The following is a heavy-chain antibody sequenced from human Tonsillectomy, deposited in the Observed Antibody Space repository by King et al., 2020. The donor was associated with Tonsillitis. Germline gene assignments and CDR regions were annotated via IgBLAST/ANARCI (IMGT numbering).Heavy chain of an antibody. CDR2: VSGSGGST. D-gene: IGHD2-15*01. CDR1: GFTFYSYA. Sequence: VQLVESGGGLVQPGGSLRLSCAASGFTFYSYAMSWVRQAPGKGLEWVSGVSGSGGSTYYADSVKGRFTISRDNSKNTLYLQMNSLRVEDTAVYYCAKDRSSGGASYINGWGHATLATASS. J-gene: IGHJ1*01. V-gene: IGHV3-23*04. CDR3: AKDRSSGGASYING.